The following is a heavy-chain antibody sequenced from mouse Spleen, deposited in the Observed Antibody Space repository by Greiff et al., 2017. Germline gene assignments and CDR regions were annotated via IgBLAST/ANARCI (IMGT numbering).Heavy chain of an antibody. CDR1: GYAFSSYW. CDR2: IYPGDGDT. CDR3: AREEFITTATFAY. Sequence: VQLQQSGAELVKPGASVKISCKASGYAFSSYWMNWVKQRPGKGLEWIGQIYPGDGDTNYNGKFKGKATLTADKSSSTAYMQLSSLTSEDSAVYFCAREEFITTATFAYWGQGTLVTVSA. D-gene: IGHD1-2*01. V-gene: IGHV1-80*01. J-gene: IGHJ3*01.